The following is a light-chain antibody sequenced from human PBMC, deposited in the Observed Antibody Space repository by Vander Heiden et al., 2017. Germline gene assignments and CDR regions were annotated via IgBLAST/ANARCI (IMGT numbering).Light chain of an antibody. CDR2: DAS. CDR1: QSISSW. V-gene: IGKV1-5*01. CDR3: QQYNSYLYT. J-gene: IGKJ2*01. Sequence: IQMIQSPSTLSASVGDRVTITCRASQSISSWLAWYQQKPGKAPKLLIYDASSLESGVPSRFSGSGSGTEFTLTISSLQPDDFATYYCQQYNSYLYTFGQGTKLEIK.